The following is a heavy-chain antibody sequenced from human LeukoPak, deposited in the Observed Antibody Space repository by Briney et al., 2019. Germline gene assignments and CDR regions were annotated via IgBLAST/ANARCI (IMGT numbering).Heavy chain of an antibody. V-gene: IGHV3-73*01. D-gene: IGHD6-13*01. CDR1: GFTFSDSA. CDR3: AKASGSSWYGVFDY. J-gene: IGHJ4*02. Sequence: GGSLRLSCAASGFTFSDSAMHWVRQASGKGLEWVGRIRSKANTYATEYAASVKGRFTISRDDSKNTAYLQMNSLKTEDTAVYYCAKASGSSWYGVFDYWGQGTLVTVSS. CDR2: IRSKANTYAT.